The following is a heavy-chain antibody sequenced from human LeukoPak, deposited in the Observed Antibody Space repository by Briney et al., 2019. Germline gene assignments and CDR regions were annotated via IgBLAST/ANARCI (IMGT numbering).Heavy chain of an antibody. J-gene: IGHJ4*02. V-gene: IGHV4-34*01. CDR2: INHIVST. D-gene: IGHD3-22*01. CDR3: ARRPGPKRYYYDSSGYPGGDY. Sequence: SETLSLTCAVYGGAFSGYYWSCIRQPPGKGLEWIGEINHIVSTNYNPSLKSRVTISVDTSKNQFSLKLSSVTAADTAVYYCARRPGPKRYYYDSSGYPGGDYWGQGTLVTVSS. CDR1: GGAFSGYY.